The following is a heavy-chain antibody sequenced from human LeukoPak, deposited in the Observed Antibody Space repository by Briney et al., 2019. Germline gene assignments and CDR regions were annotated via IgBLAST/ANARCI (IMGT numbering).Heavy chain of an antibody. V-gene: IGHV4-34*01. D-gene: IGHD3-10*01. J-gene: IGHJ6*03. CDR1: GGSFSGYY. Sequence: SETLSLTCAVYGGSFSGYYWSWIRQPPAKGLEWIGEINHSGSTNYNPSLKSRVTISVDTSKNQFSLKLSSVTAADTAVYYCARRERITMVRGAHYYYYYMDVWGKGTTVTVSS. CDR2: INHSGST. CDR3: ARRERITMVRGAHYYYYYMDV.